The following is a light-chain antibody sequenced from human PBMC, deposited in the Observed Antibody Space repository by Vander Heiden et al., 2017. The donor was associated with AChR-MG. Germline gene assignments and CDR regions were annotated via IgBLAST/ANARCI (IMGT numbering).Light chain of an antibody. CDR3: QQYGSF. V-gene: IGKV3-20*01. Sequence: EIVLTQSPGPLSLSPGDRATLSCRASQSVSSRYLAWYQQKPGQAPRLLIFAASSRATGIPDRFSGSGSGTDFTLTISRLEPEDFAVYYCQQYGSFFGPGTKVDVK. CDR1: QSVSSRY. CDR2: AAS. J-gene: IGKJ3*01.